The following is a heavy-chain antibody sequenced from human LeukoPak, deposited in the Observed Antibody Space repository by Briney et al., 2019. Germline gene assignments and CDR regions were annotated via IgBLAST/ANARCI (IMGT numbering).Heavy chain of an antibody. CDR3: AKDRASGSGSYSYRGFDY. CDR1: GFIFSNYG. J-gene: IGHJ4*02. CDR2: ISGSGDYT. Sequence: GGSLRLSCAASGFIFSNYGMHWVRQAPGRGLEWVSAISGSGDYTNYADSVKGRFTISRDNSKNTLYLQMNSLRAEDTAVYYCAKDRASGSGSYSYRGFDYWGQGTLVTVSS. V-gene: IGHV3-23*01. D-gene: IGHD6-19*01.